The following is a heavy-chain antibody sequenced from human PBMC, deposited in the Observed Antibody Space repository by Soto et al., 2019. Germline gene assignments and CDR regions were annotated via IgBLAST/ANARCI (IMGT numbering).Heavy chain of an antibody. J-gene: IGHJ1*01. D-gene: IGHD1-7*01. CDR1: GFTFGDFY. CDR2: ISKTSSTI. CDR3: ARPNWNSRGGDLNL. Sequence: QAQLVESGGDLVKPGGSLRLSCAASGFTFGDFYMTWIRQAPGKGLEWISYISKTSSTIYYADSVKGRFSISRDNAKNSLYLQMNSLRAEDTAVYYCARPNWNSRGGDLNLWGRGTLVIVSS. V-gene: IGHV3-11*01.